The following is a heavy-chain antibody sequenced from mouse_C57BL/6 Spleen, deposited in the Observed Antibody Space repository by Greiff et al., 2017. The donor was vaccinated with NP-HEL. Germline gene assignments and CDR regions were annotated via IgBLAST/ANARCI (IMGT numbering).Heavy chain of an antibody. V-gene: IGHV10-1*01. CDR3: VRQYYSNYVDY. Sequence: EVHLVESGGGLVQPKGSLKLSCAASGFSFNTYAMNWVRQAPGKGLEWVARIRSKSNNYATYYADSVKDRFTISRDDSESMLYLQMNNLKTEDTAMYYCVRQYYSNYVDYWGQGTSVTVSS. CDR1: GFSFNTYA. D-gene: IGHD2-5*01. CDR2: IRSKSNNYAT. J-gene: IGHJ4*01.